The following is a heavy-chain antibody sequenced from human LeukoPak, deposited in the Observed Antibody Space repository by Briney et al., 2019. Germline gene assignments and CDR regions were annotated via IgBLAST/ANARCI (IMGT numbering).Heavy chain of an antibody. D-gene: IGHD4-17*01. J-gene: IGHJ2*01. V-gene: IGHV3-30*18. CDR1: GFIFSSYG. Sequence: PGGSLRLSCVASGFIFSSYGMHWVRQAPGKGLEWVADISYDGSNYYHADSVKGRFTISRDNSKNTLYLQMNSLRAEDTAVYYCAKVPDDYGDYQVTEYFDLWGRGTLVTVSS. CDR2: ISYDGSNY. CDR3: AKVPDDYGDYQVTEYFDL.